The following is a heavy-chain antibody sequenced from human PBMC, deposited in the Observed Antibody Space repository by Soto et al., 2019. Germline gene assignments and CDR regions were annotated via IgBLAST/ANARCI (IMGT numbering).Heavy chain of an antibody. Sequence: QVQLVQSGAEVKKPGSSVKVSCKASGGTFSSYAISCVRQAPGQGLEWMGGIIPISETTNYAQKFQGRVTITADESKSTAYMELSSLRSEDTAVYYCARSQGSSTSLEIYYYYYYGMDVWGQGTTVTVSS. J-gene: IGHJ6*02. V-gene: IGHV1-69*01. CDR1: GGTFSSYA. D-gene: IGHD2-2*01. CDR3: ARSQGSSTSLEIYYYYYYGMDV. CDR2: IIPISETT.